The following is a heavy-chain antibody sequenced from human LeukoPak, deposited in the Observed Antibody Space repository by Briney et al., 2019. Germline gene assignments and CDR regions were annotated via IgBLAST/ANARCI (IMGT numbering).Heavy chain of an antibody. CDR1: GVTFSSYW. J-gene: IGHJ2*01. CDR3: ARDSPSPSGSHTYWYFDL. V-gene: IGHV3-74*01. Sequence: GGSLTLSCAASGVTFSSYWMHWVRQPPGEGLVWVSRINIDGSSTSYADSVKGRLTISRDNAKNTLYLQMNSLRAEDTAVYYCARDSPSPSGSHTYWYFDLWGRGTLVTVSS. D-gene: IGHD1-26*01. CDR2: INIDGSST.